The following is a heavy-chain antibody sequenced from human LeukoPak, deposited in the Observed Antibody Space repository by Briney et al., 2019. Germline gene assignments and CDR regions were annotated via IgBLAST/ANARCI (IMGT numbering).Heavy chain of an antibody. D-gene: IGHD3-10*01. CDR2: IYTSGST. Sequence: SETLSLTCTVSGYSISSGYYWSWIRQPAGKGLEWIGRIYTSGSTNYNPSLKSRVTISVDTSKNQFSLKLSSVTAADTAVYYCARGHIYYGSGSWFDYWGQGTLVTVSS. V-gene: IGHV4-61*02. J-gene: IGHJ4*02. CDR1: GYSISSGYY. CDR3: ARGHIYYGSGSWFDY.